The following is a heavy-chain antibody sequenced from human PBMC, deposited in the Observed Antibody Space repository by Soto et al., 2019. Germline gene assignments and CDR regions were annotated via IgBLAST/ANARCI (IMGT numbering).Heavy chain of an antibody. CDR3: ARGSSNWAFY. D-gene: IGHD7-27*01. J-gene: IGHJ4*02. V-gene: IGHV4-34*01. CDR2: INHSGST. Sequence: ETLSLTCAVYGGSFSGYYWSWIRQPPGKGLEWIGEINHSGSTNYNPSLKSRVTISVDTSKNQFSLKLSSVTAADTAVYYCARGSSNWAFYWGQGTLVTVSS. CDR1: GGSFSGYY.